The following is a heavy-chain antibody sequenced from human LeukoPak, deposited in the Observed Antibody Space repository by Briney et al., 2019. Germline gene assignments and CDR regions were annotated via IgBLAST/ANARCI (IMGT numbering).Heavy chain of an antibody. D-gene: IGHD3-16*01. Sequence: PGESLRLSCAASGFTFSSSWMNWVRLAPGKGLEWVANINEHGSEIYYVDSVKGRFTIARDNAKSSLSLQMNSLRVEDTAVYYCARNWAHLDFWGQGTLVTVSS. CDR2: INEHGSEI. CDR1: GFTFSSSW. CDR3: ARNWAHLDF. V-gene: IGHV3-7*01. J-gene: IGHJ4*02.